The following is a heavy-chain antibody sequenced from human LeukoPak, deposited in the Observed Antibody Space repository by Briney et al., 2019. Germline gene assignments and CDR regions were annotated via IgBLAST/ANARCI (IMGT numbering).Heavy chain of an antibody. Sequence: SETLSLTCTVSGGSISSYYWSWIRQPPGKGLEWIGYIYYSGSTNYNPSLKSRVTISLDTSKNQSSLKLSSVTTADTAVYYCARERSRYCSSTSCYGDYYYYMDVWGKGTTVTVSS. J-gene: IGHJ6*03. CDR1: GGSISSYY. CDR2: IYYSGST. D-gene: IGHD2-2*01. V-gene: IGHV4-59*01. CDR3: ARERSRYCSSTSCYGDYYYYMDV.